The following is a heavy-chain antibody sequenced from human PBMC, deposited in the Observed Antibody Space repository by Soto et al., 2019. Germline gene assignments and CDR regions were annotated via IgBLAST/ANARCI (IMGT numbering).Heavy chain of an antibody. D-gene: IGHD6-19*01. J-gene: IGHJ4*02. Sequence: EVQLVESGGGLVQPGGSLRLSCAASGFTFSSYSMNWVRQAPGKGLEWVSYISSSSSTIYYADSVKGRFTISRDNAKNSCYRQMTGRRGEDAAVFCGGGGFRGYRRGWYGGQGTLVTGS. CDR1: GFTFSSYS. CDR3: GGGFRGYRRGWY. CDR2: ISSSSSTI. V-gene: IGHV3-48*01.